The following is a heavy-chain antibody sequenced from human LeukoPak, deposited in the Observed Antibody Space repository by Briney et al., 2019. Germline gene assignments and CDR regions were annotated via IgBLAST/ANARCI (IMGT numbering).Heavy chain of an antibody. J-gene: IGHJ5*02. CDR2: ISSSGSTI. V-gene: IGHV3-48*03. CDR1: GFTFSSYE. Sequence: GGSLRLSCAASGFTFSSYEMNWVRQAPGKGLEWVSYISSSGSTIYYADSVKGRFTISRDNAKNSLYLQMNSLRAEDTAVYYCARGGQAGTGDLWGQGTLVTVSS. CDR3: ARGGQAGTGDL. D-gene: IGHD3-10*01.